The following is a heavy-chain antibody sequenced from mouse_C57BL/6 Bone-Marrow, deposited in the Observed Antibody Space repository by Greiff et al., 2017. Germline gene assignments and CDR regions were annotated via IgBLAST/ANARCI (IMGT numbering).Heavy chain of an antibody. V-gene: IGHV14-4*01. CDR2: IDPENGDT. CDR3: TTDYDYDRDNAMDY. CDR1: GFNIKDDY. D-gene: IGHD2-4*01. Sequence: VQLQQSGAELVRPGASVKLSCTASGFNIKDDYMHWVKQRPEQGLEWIGWIDPENGDTEYASKFQGKATLTADTSSNTAYLQLSSLTSEDTAVYYCTTDYDYDRDNAMDYWGQGTSVTVSS. J-gene: IGHJ4*01.